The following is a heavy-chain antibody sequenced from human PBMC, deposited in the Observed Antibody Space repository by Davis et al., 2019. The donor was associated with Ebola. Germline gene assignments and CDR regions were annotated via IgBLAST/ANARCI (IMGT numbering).Heavy chain of an antibody. D-gene: IGHD1-1*01. CDR3: ARAARTFDY. J-gene: IGHJ4*02. Sequence: GESLKISCAASGFTFSSYAMHWVRQAPGKGLEWVAVISYDGSNKYYADSVKGRFTISRDNSKNTLYLQMNSLRAEDTAVYYCARAARTFDYWGQGTLVTVSS. V-gene: IGHV3-30-3*01. CDR2: ISYDGSNK. CDR1: GFTFSSYA.